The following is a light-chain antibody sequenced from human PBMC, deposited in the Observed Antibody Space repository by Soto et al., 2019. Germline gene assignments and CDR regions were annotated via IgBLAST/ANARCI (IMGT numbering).Light chain of an antibody. J-gene: IGKJ4*01. CDR3: QQYNNWPPLT. V-gene: IGKV3-15*01. CDR1: QSVSGN. Sequence: EIVMTQSPATLSVSLGDRATISCRASQSVSGNLAWYQQKPGQAPSLLIYGASTMDTGIPARFSGSGSGTEFTLTISSLQSEDFAVYYCQQYNNWPPLTFGGGTKVEIK. CDR2: GAS.